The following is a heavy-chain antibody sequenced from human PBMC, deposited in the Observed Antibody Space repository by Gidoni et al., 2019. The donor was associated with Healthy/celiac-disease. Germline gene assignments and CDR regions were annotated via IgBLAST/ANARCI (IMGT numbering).Heavy chain of an antibody. D-gene: IGHD2-15*01. J-gene: IGHJ4*02. CDR1: GGSFCGYY. CDR3: ARGRGNCSGGSCYRRSAFDY. V-gene: IGHV4-34*01. Sequence: QVQLQQWGAGLLKPSETLSLTCPVYGGSFCGYYWSWSRQPPGKGLEWIGEINHSGSTNYNPSLKSRVTISVDTSKNQFSLKLSSVTAADTAVYYCARGRGNCSGGSCYRRSAFDYWGQGTLVTVSS. CDR2: INHSGST.